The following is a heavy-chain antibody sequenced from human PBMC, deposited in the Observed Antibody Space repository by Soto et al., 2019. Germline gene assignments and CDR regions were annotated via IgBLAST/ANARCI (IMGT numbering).Heavy chain of an antibody. D-gene: IGHD3-22*01. V-gene: IGHV3-23*01. Sequence: PGGSLRLSCAASGFRFSTYAMTWVRQATGKGLEWVSATSGSGGSTYYADSVQGRFSISRDNSKNTLYLQMNSLRAEDTAVYYCAKGVNYYDSSGYYSYYYNGMDVWGQGTTVTVSS. CDR3: AKGVNYYDSSGYYSYYYNGMDV. CDR1: GFRFSTYA. J-gene: IGHJ6*02. CDR2: TSGSGGST.